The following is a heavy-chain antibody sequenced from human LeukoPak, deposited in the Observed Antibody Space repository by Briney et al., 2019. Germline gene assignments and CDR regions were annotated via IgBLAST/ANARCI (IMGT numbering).Heavy chain of an antibody. V-gene: IGHV3-7*01. Sequence: GGSLRLSCAASGFTFSSYWMSWVRQAPGKGLQWVANIKQDGSEKYYVDSVKGRFTISRDNAKKSLYLQMNSLRAEDTAVYYRARDDNWNYEDYWGQGTLVTVSS. CDR1: GFTFSSYW. CDR2: IKQDGSEK. CDR3: ARDDNWNYEDY. J-gene: IGHJ4*02. D-gene: IGHD1-7*01.